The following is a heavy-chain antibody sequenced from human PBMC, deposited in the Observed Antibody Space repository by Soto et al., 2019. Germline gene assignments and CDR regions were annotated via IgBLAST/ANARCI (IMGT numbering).Heavy chain of an antibody. CDR3: GRPWGIGLTPPGP. Sequence: SETLSLTCTVSGASINNTSYYWGWIRQSPGKGLEWIGNIYYSGKTYYSPSLKSRVSISVDASRNQFSLRLSSMTAADTAVYYCGRPWGIGLTPPGPWGQGVLVTVSS. V-gene: IGHV4-39*01. J-gene: IGHJ5*02. CDR2: IYYSGKT. CDR1: GASINNTSYY. D-gene: IGHD6-13*01.